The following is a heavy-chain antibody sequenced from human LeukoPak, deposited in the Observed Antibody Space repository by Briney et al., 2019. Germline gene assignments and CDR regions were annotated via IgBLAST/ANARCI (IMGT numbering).Heavy chain of an antibody. CDR2: MNPNSGNT. D-gene: IGHD2-2*01. J-gene: IGHJ5*02. CDR1: GYIFTSYD. CDR3: ARGPTIVVVPAATQNWFDP. V-gene: IGHV1-8*01. Sequence: ASVKVSCKASGYIFTSYDINWVRQATGQGLEWMGWMNPNSGNTGYAQKFQGRVTMTRNTSISTAYMELSSLRSEDTAVYYCARGPTIVVVPAATQNWFDPWGQGTLVTVSS.